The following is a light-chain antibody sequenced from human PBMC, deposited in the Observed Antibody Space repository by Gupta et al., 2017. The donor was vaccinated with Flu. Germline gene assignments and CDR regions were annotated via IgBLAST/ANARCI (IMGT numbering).Light chain of an antibody. V-gene: IGKV3-11*01. CDR3: QQRADWPLT. Sequence: GERATLSCRASQSISYYLAWYQQKPGQAPRLLIYDVSNRATGIPARFSGSGSGTDFTLTITSLEPEDFAVYYCQQRADWPLTFGGGTKVQIK. CDR1: QSISYY. CDR2: DVS. J-gene: IGKJ4*01.